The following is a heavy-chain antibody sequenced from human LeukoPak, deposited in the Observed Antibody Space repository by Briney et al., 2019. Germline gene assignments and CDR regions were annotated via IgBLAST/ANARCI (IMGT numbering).Heavy chain of an antibody. J-gene: IGHJ3*02. Sequence: PGGSLRLSCAASGFTFSKYWMNWVRQAPGKGLEWVANIKQDGSERYYVDSVKGRFTISRDNAKKLLSLQMNSLRGDDTAVYYCARGVRSPSASDIWGQGTMVTVSS. V-gene: IGHV3-7*05. CDR1: GFTFSKYW. CDR3: ARGVRSPSASDI. D-gene: IGHD3-10*01. CDR2: IKQDGSER.